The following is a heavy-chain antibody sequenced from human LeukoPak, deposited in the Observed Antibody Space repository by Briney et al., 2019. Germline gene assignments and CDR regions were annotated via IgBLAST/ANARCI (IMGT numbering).Heavy chain of an antibody. Sequence: SETLSLTCTVSGVSIRNYYWSWIRQPPGKGLEWIGYVYYSGSTNYNPSLKSRVTISVDTSKNQFSLKLSSVTAADTAVYYCTVRGRSGWYYFDYRGQGTLVTVSS. CDR3: TVRGRSGWYYFDY. V-gene: IGHV4-59*08. D-gene: IGHD6-19*01. CDR2: VYYSGST. CDR1: GVSIRNYY. J-gene: IGHJ4*02.